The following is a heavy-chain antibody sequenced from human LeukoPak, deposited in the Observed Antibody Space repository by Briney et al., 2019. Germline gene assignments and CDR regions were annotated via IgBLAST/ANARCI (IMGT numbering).Heavy chain of an antibody. V-gene: IGHV3-30-3*01. CDR1: GFTFSSYA. CDR2: ISYDGSNK. CDR3: ARGRPHGNDY. J-gene: IGHJ4*02. Sequence: GGSLRLSCAASGFTFSSYAMHWVRPAPGKGLEWVAVISYDGSNKYYAESVKGRFTISRDNSKNTLYLQMNSLRGEDTAVYYCARGRPHGNDYWGQGTLVTVSS. D-gene: IGHD4-23*01.